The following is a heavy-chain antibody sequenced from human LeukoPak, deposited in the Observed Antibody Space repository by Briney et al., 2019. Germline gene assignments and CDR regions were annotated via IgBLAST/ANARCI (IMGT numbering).Heavy chain of an antibody. Sequence: SETLSLTCAVYGGSFSGYYWSWIRQPPGKGLEWIGEINHSGSTNYNPSLKSRVTISVDTSKNQFSLKLSSVTAADTAVYYCARALRDYDILTGYSYYYYYYMDVWSKGTTVTVSS. J-gene: IGHJ6*03. CDR1: GGSFSGYY. CDR3: ARALRDYDILTGYSYYYYYYMDV. D-gene: IGHD3-9*01. CDR2: INHSGST. V-gene: IGHV4-34*01.